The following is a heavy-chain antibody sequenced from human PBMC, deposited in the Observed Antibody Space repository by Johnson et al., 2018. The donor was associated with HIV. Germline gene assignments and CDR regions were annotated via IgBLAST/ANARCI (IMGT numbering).Heavy chain of an antibody. J-gene: IGHJ3*02. V-gene: IGHV3-33*01. CDR2: IWPDGSNR. CDR3: TTDRGNGDYDAFDI. D-gene: IGHD4-17*01. Sequence: VQLVESGGGVVQPGTSLRLSCEASGLSLSAYGLHWVRQAPGKGLEWLAVIWPDGSNRFYADSVKGRFTISRDNSKNTLSLQMNSLKTEDTAVYYCTTDRGNGDYDAFDIWGQGTMVTVSS. CDR1: GLSLSAYG.